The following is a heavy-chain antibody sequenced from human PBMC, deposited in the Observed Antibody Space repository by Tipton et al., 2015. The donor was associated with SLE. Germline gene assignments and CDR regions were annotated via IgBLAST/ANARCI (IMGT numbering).Heavy chain of an antibody. V-gene: IGHV3-21*01. CDR3: VKDRLVSAAWGNDWFDP. CDR1: GFTFSTYT. Sequence: SLRLSCAASGFTFSTYTMTWVRQAPGKGLEWVSFISATNGHIYYADSVKGRFTISRDNSKNTLYLQMSSLRAEDTAVYYCVKDRLVSAAWGNDWFDPWGQGTLVTVSS. D-gene: IGHD6-13*01. J-gene: IGHJ5*02. CDR2: ISATNGHI.